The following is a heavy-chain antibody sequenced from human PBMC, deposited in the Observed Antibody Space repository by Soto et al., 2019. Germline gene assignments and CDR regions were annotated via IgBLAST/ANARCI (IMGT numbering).Heavy chain of an antibody. J-gene: IGHJ5*02. CDR3: AREVVVVPAASGGGWFDP. V-gene: IGHV1-46*01. Sequence: ASVKVSCKASGYTFTSYYMHWVRQAPGQGLEWMGIISPSGGSTSYAQKFQGRVTMTRDTSTSTVYMELSSLRSEDTAVYYCAREVVVVPAASGGGWFDPWGQGTLVTVSS. CDR1: GYTFTSYY. D-gene: IGHD2-2*01. CDR2: ISPSGGST.